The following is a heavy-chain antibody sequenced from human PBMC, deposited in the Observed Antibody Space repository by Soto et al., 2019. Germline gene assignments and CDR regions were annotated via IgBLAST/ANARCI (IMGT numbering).Heavy chain of an antibody. CDR2: ISAYNGNT. Sequence: GASVKVSCKSSGYTFTSYGISWVRQAPGQGLEWMGWISAYNGNTNYAQKLQDRVTMTTDTSTGTAYMELRSLRADDTPVYYCARDGLCGGRSGYYYYYYVMDVWAQGTTVTVSS. V-gene: IGHV1-18*01. D-gene: IGHD2-15*01. J-gene: IGHJ6*02. CDR1: GYTFTSYG. CDR3: ARDGLCGGRSGYYYYYYVMDV.